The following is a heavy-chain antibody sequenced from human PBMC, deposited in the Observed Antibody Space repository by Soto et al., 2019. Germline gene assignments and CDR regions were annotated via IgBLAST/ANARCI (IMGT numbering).Heavy chain of an antibody. CDR2: INPDGSEK. CDR1: GLFFSAIW. J-gene: IGHJ2*01. CDR3: VRARIDV. V-gene: IGHV3-7*01. Sequence: EVQLLEPGGGWFKPGGSLKLSCQASGLFFSAIWMTWVRKAPGKGLEWVANINPDGSEKYYVDSVKGRFTISRDNVKNSLFLQVNNLRAEDTALYYCVRARIDVWGRGTLVTVSS.